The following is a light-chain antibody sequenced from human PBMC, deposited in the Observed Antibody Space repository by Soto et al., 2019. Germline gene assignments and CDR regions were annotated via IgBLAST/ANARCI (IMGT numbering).Light chain of an antibody. Sequence: DTVLTQSPGTPSLSPGETATLTCSASHSVSSTFLAWYQQKPGQAPTLLIYDADTRATGIPDRFSGSGFGTHFTLTISSLEPEDFAMYYCQQSASSVTFGQGTRLEIK. V-gene: IGKV3-20*01. J-gene: IGKJ5*01. CDR1: HSVSSTF. CDR2: DAD. CDR3: QQSASSVT.